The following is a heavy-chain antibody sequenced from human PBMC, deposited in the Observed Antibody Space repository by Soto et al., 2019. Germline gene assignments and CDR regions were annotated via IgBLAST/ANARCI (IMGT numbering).Heavy chain of an antibody. CDR3: ARETDYYDSSGYYSAGYFDY. CDR1: GGSISSGGYY. Sequence: QVQLQESGPGLVKPSQTLSLTCTVSGGSISSGGYYWSWIRQHPGKGLEWIGYIYYSGSTYYNPSLKSRVTISVDTSKNQFSLKLSSVTAADTAVYCCARETDYYDSSGYYSAGYFDYWGQGTLVTVSS. V-gene: IGHV4-31*03. J-gene: IGHJ4*02. CDR2: IYYSGST. D-gene: IGHD3-22*01.